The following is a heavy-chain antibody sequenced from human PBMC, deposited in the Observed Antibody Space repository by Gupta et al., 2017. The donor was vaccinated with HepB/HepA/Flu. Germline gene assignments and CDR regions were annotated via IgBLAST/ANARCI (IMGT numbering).Heavy chain of an antibody. Sequence: QVQLVESGGGLVKPGGSLRLPCAASGFTFSDYYMSWIRQAPGKGLEWVAYISSSGSTIYYEDSGKGRFTISRDNAKNSLYLQMNSLRAEDTAVYYCARDRDGYNFLDYGGQGTLVTVSS. CDR2: ISSSGSTI. D-gene: IGHD5-24*01. J-gene: IGHJ4*02. CDR3: ARDRDGYNFLDY. CDR1: GFTFSDYY. V-gene: IGHV3-11*04.